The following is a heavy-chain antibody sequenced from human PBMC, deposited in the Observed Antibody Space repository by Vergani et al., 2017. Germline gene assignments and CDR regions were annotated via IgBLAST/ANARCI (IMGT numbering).Heavy chain of an antibody. CDR1: GGSISSYY. J-gene: IGHJ4*02. CDR3: ARHPSLATAPFDY. V-gene: IGHV4-59*08. CDR2: IYYSGST. D-gene: IGHD1-26*01. Sequence: QVQLQESGPGLVKPSETLSLTCTVSGGSISSYYWSWIRQPPGKGREWIGYIYYSGSTNYHPSLKSRVTISVDTSKNQFSLKLSSVTAADTAVYYCARHPSLATAPFDYGGQGTLVTVSS.